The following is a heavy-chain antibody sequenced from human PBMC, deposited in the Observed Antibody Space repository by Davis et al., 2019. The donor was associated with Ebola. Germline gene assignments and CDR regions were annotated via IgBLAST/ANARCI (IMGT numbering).Heavy chain of an antibody. CDR2: IKSKTDGGTT. Sequence: PGGSLRLSCAASGFTFSNAWMSWVRQAPGKGLEWVGRIKSKTDGGTTDYAAPVKGRFTISRDDSKNMLYLQMNSLKTEDTAVYYCTTVTVVVPAATARGYYYYYGMDVWGQGTTVTVSS. CDR3: TTVTVVVPAATARGYYYYYGMDV. CDR1: GFTFSNAW. J-gene: IGHJ6*02. D-gene: IGHD2-2*01. V-gene: IGHV3-15*01.